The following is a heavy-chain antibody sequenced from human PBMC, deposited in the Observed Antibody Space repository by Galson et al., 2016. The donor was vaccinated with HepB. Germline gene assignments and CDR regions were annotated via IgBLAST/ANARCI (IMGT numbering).Heavy chain of an antibody. D-gene: IGHD6-19*01. CDR3: VRRRLVVAGRGWFDP. V-gene: IGHV4-30-4*01. J-gene: IGHJ5*02. CDR1: GVSISSGDYY. CDR2: IHYSGRP. Sequence: TLSLTCTVSGVSISSGDYYWSWIRQSPGKGLEWIGYIHYSGRPYYNPSLESRVTISVDKSKNQVSLNLRSVTAADTAVYYCVRRRLVVAGRGWFDPWGQGTLVTVSS.